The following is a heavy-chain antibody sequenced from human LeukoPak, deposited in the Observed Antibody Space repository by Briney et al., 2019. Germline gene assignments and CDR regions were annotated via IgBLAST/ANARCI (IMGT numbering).Heavy chain of an antibody. CDR1: GYTFTDYY. D-gene: IGHD3-22*01. CDR2: INPNGGST. Sequence: GASVKVSCKASGYTFTDYYMHWVRQAPGQGLEWMGIINPNGGSTSYAQKFQGRVTMTRDTCTSTVYMELSSLRSEDTAVYYCARDPRLSSGYSTGILWYFDLWGRGTLVTVSS. CDR3: ARDPRLSSGYSTGILWYFDL. V-gene: IGHV1-46*01. J-gene: IGHJ2*01.